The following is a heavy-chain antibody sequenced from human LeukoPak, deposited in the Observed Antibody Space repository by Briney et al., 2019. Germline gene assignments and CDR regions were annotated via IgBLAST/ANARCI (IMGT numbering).Heavy chain of an antibody. V-gene: IGHV1-2*02. CDR1: GYTFTGYY. CDR2: INPNSGGT. J-gene: IGHJ3*02. Sequence: GASVEVSCKASGYTFTGYYMHWVRQAPGQGLEWMGWINPNSGGTNYAQKFQGRVTMTRDTSISTAYMELSRLRSDDTAVYYCARDPIHCSSTSCYAFDIWGQGTMVTVSS. CDR3: ARDPIHCSSTSCYAFDI. D-gene: IGHD2-2*01.